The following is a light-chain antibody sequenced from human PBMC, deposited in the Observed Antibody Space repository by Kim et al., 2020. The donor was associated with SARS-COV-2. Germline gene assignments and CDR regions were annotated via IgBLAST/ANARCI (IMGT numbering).Light chain of an antibody. CDR2: DVS. V-gene: IGLV2-14*03. J-gene: IGLJ1*01. CDR1: SSDVGGYNS. Sequence: QWITISCTGTSSDVGGYNSVSWYQQHPGKAPKLMIYDVSNRPSGVSNCFSGSKSGNTASLTISGLQAEDEADYYCSSYTSSSTPYVFGTGTKVTVL. CDR3: SSYTSSSTPYV.